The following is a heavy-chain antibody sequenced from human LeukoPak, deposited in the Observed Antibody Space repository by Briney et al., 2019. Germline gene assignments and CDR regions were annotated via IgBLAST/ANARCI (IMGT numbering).Heavy chain of an antibody. CDR2: MFYGETT. D-gene: IGHD2-2*02. CDR3: ARVWCSSTSCYTSPLDY. CDR1: GDSIRSSGYY. V-gene: IGHV4-39*01. Sequence: RPSETLSLTCIVSGDSIRSSGYYWGWIRQPPGKGLEWIGSMFYGETTSYSPSLQSRVTISLDTSKNQFSLRLNSVTAADTAVYYCARVWCSSTSCYTSPLDYWGQGTLVTVSP. J-gene: IGHJ4*02.